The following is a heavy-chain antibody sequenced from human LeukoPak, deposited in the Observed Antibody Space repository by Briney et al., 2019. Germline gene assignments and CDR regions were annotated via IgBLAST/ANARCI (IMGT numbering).Heavy chain of an antibody. V-gene: IGHV3-30*02. CDR1: RFTFSSYG. CDR3: AKEELPRLWSLGY. D-gene: IGHD1-26*01. Sequence: GGSLRLSCAASRFTFSSYGMHWVRQAPGKGLEWVAFIRYDGSNKYYADSVKGRFTISRDNSKNTLYLQMNSLRAEDTAVYYCAKEELPRLWSLGYWGQGTLVTVSS. J-gene: IGHJ4*02. CDR2: IRYDGSNK.